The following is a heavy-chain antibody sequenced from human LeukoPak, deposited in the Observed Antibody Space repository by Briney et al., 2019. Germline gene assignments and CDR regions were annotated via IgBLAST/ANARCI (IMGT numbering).Heavy chain of an antibody. CDR2: LSYDGSNK. CDR1: EFTFRSYA. J-gene: IGHJ3*02. V-gene: IGHV3-30*04. Sequence: GGSLKLSWPASEFTFRSYAMHWFRKAQGKGLDWLPFLSYDGSNKYYADSVKGRFTISRDNSKNTLYLQMNSLRAEDTAVYYCARDTNSSGYPGDAFDIWGQGTMVTVSS. CDR3: ARDTNSSGYPGDAFDI. D-gene: IGHD3-22*01.